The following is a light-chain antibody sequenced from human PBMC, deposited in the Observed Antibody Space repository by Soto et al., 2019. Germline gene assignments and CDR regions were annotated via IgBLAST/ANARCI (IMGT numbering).Light chain of an antibody. J-gene: IGKJ5*01. CDR1: QSVSSN. V-gene: IGKV3-15*01. CDR3: QQYKNWPPIT. CDR2: DVS. Sequence: EIVLTQSPGTLSLSPGERATLSCRASQSVSSNLAWYQQKPGQATRLLIYDVSTRATGIPARFSGSWSGTEFTITISSLQSEDFAVYYCQQYKNWPPITFGQGKRLEL.